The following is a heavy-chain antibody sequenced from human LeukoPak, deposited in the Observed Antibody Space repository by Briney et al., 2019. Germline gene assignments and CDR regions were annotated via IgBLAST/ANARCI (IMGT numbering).Heavy chain of an antibody. D-gene: IGHD3-3*01. CDR1: GFTFSSYA. CDR3: AKNSDYDFWSGYFDY. V-gene: IGHV3-30-3*02. J-gene: IGHJ4*02. Sequence: PGRSLRLSCAASGFTFSSYAMHWVRQAPGKGLEWVAVISYDGSNKYYADSVKGRFTISRDNSKNTLYLQMNSLRAEDTAVYYCAKNSDYDFWSGYFDYWGQGTLVTVSS. CDR2: ISYDGSNK.